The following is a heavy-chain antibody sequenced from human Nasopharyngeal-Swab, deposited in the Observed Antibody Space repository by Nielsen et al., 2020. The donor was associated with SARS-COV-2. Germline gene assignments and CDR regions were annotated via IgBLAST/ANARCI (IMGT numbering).Heavy chain of an antibody. J-gene: IGHJ5*02. CDR2: IYYSGST. CDR1: GGSISSYY. D-gene: IGHD3-3*01. V-gene: IGHV4-59*07. CDR3: ARNNYDFWSGHWFDP. Sequence: SDTLSLTCTVSGGSISSYYWSWIRQPPGKGLEWIGYIYYSGSTNYNPSLKSRVTISVDTSKNQFSLKLSSVTAADTAVYYCARNNYDFWSGHWFDPWGQGTLVTVSS.